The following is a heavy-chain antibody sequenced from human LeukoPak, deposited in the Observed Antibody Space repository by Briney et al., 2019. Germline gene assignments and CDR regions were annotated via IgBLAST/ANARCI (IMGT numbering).Heavy chain of an antibody. CDR1: GFTCSGSA. CDR2: RSKANSYAT. V-gene: IGHV3-73*01. D-gene: IGHD3-3*01. J-gene: IGHJ4*02. Sequence: GGSLKLSCAASGFTCSGSAMHWVRQASGKGLEWVGRRSKANSYATAYAASVKGRFTISRDDSKNTAYLQMNSLKTEDTAVYYCTRQESDFWSGYYTGYFDYWGQGTLVTVSS. CDR3: TRQESDFWSGYYTGYFDY.